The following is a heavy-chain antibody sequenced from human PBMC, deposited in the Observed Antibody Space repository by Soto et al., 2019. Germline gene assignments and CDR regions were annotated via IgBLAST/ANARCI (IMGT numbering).Heavy chain of an antibody. CDR2: IYYSGST. CDR1: GGSISSGGYY. Sequence: PSETLSLTCTVSGGSISSGGYYWSWIRQHPGKGLEWIGYIYYSGSTYYNPSLKSRVTISVDTSKNQFSLKLSSVTAADTAVYYCARDGRSGYPYFDYWGQGTLVTVSS. J-gene: IGHJ4*02. D-gene: IGHD3-22*01. CDR3: ARDGRSGYPYFDY. V-gene: IGHV4-31*03.